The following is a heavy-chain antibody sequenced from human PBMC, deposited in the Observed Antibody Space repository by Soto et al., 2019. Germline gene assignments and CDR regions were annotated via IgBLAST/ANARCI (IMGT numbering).Heavy chain of an antibody. Sequence: QVQLVESGGGVVQPGRSLRLSCAASGFSFSSYGMHWVRQAPGKGLEWVACVSDDDSTRYHIDSVKGRFTISRDNSKNTPYLEMNGLRAEDTAVYYCAKDINTGTGHWGADSWGQGTLVTVSS. J-gene: IGHJ4*02. CDR1: GFSFSSYG. D-gene: IGHD3-16*01. CDR2: VSDDDSTR. V-gene: IGHV3-30*18. CDR3: AKDINTGTGHWGADS.